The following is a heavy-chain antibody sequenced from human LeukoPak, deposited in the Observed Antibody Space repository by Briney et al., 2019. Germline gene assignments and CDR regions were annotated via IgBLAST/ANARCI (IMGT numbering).Heavy chain of an antibody. D-gene: IGHD3-22*01. CDR1: GGSISSGGYS. Sequence: PSETLSLTCAVSGGSISSGGYSWSWIRQPQGKGLEWIVYISHTWSTYYTPSLNIRVTISVDRSKNQFSLKLSSVTAAGTAVYYCARLYYDSSGYALDYWGQGTLVTVSS. J-gene: IGHJ4*02. CDR2: ISHTWST. CDR3: ARLYYDSSGYALDY. V-gene: IGHV4-30-2*01.